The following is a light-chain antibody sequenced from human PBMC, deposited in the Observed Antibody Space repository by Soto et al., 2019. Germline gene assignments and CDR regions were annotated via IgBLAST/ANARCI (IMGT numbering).Light chain of an antibody. J-gene: IGKJ5*01. V-gene: IGKV3D-20*02. CDR1: QSVSSSY. CDR2: GAS. CDR3: QQRRNWPPGIT. Sequence: EIVLTQSPGTLSLSPGARATLSCRASQSVSSSYLAWYQQKPGQAHRLHIYGASSRATGIRARFSGSGSGTDFTLTVSSLEPEDFAVYYCQQRRNWPPGITFGQGTRLEIK.